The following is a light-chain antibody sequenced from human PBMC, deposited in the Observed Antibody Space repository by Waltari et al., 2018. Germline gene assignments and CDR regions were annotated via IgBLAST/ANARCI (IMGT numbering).Light chain of an antibody. V-gene: IGLV3-21*02. CDR2: DDS. CDR1: NIGSKS. Sequence: SYVLTQPPSVSVAPGQTARITCGGNNIGSKSVHWYQQRSGQAPLLGVYDDSDRPSGIPERVSGSNSGNTATLTINSVEAGDEADYYCQVWDTASDEYVFGPGTKVTVL. J-gene: IGLJ1*01. CDR3: QVWDTASDEYV.